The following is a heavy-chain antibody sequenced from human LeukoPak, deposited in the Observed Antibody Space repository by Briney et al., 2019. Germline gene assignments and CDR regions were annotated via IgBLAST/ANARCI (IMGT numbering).Heavy chain of an antibody. CDR2: IKQDGSEK. CDR3: ARDIGPHLWFGELHV. CDR1: GFTFSSYW. V-gene: IGHV3-7*01. J-gene: IGHJ4*02. Sequence: GGSLRLSCAASGFTFSSYWMSWVRQAPGKGLEWVANIKQDGSEKYYVDSVKGRFTISRDNAKNSLYLQMNSLRAEDTAVYYCARDIGPHLWFGELHVWGQGTLVTVSS. D-gene: IGHD3-10*01.